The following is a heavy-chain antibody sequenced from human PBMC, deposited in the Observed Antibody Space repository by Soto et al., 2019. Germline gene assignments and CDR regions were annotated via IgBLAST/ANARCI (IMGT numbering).Heavy chain of an antibody. Sequence: QITLKESGPPLVKPTQTLTLTCTFSGFSLSTSPVGVGWIRQPPGKALEWLALTYWDDDKRYSPSLKSRLTITQDTSKSQVVLTMANMYPVDIATDYCVHSSYYGYYYDYWGEGLLVTVSS. D-gene: IGHD3-10*01. CDR3: VHSSYYGYYYDY. CDR1: GFSLSTSPVG. CDR2: TYWDDDK. V-gene: IGHV2-5*02. J-gene: IGHJ4*02.